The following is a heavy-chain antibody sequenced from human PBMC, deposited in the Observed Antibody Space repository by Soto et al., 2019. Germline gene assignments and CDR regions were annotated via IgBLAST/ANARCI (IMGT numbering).Heavy chain of an antibody. J-gene: IGHJ4*02. V-gene: IGHV3-33*01. CDR3: ASVGSGYSQDY. CDR1: GFTFSSYG. CDR2: IWYDGSNK. D-gene: IGHD3-22*01. Sequence: AGGSLRLSCAASGFTFSSYGMHWVRQAPGKGLEWVAVIWYDGSNKYYADSVKGRFTISRDNSKNTLYLQMNSLRAEDTAVYYCASVGSGYSQDYWGQGTLVTVSS.